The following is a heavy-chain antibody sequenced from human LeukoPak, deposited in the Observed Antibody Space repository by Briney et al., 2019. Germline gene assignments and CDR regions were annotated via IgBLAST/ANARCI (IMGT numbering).Heavy chain of an antibody. CDR3: ARETSLMGYASGLGFNY. CDR1: GGSVSSWY. Sequence: SETLSLTCTVSGGSVSSWYWSWIRQPPGKGLEWIGYIYDSGNTKYNPSLKSRVTISIDTPKNQFSLKLTSVTAADTATYYCARETSLMGYASGLGFNYWGQGILVTVSS. D-gene: IGHD6-19*01. CDR2: IYDSGNT. J-gene: IGHJ4*02. V-gene: IGHV4-59*02.